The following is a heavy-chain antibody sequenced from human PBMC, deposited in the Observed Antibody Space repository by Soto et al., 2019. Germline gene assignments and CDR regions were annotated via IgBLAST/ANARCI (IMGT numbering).Heavy chain of an antibody. J-gene: IGHJ3*02. Sequence: GASVKVSCKASGDTFTGYYMHWVLQAPGQGLEWMGWINPNSGGTNYAQKFQGRVTMTRDTSISTAYMELSRLRSDDTAVYYCARTTTDLGIVAFDIWGQGTMVTVSS. CDR2: INPNSGGT. CDR3: ARTTTDLGIVAFDI. V-gene: IGHV1-2*02. CDR1: GDTFTGYY. D-gene: IGHD7-27*01.